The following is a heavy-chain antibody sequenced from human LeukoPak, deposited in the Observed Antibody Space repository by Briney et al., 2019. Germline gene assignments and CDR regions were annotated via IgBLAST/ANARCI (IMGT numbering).Heavy chain of an antibody. CDR2: ISGSVGTI. V-gene: IGHV3-23*01. D-gene: IGHD6-25*01. CDR1: GFTFDDYG. CDR3: AKDLSGYGPYWYFDL. Sequence: GGSLRLSCAASGFTFDDYGMSWVRQAPGKGLEWVSSISGSVGTIYYADSVKGRFTISRDNSKNTLYLQMNNLRAEDSAVYYCAKDLSGYGPYWYFDLWGRGTLVTVSS. J-gene: IGHJ2*01.